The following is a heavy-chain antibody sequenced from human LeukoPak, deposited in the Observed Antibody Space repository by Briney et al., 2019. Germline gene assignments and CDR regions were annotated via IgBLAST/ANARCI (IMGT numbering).Heavy chain of an antibody. V-gene: IGHV1-2*02. Sequence: ASVKVSCKASGYTFTGYYMHWVRQAPGQGLEWMGWINPNSGGTNYAQKFQGRVTMTRDTSISTAYMELSRLRSDDTAVYYCARDPQPMATIYYFDYWGQGTLVTVSS. J-gene: IGHJ4*02. CDR1: GYTFTGYY. D-gene: IGHD5-24*01. CDR2: INPNSGGT. CDR3: ARDPQPMATIYYFDY.